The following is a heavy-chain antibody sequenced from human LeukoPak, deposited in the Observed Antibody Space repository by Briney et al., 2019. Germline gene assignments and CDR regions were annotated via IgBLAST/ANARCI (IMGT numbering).Heavy chain of an antibody. J-gene: IGHJ5*02. D-gene: IGHD3-10*01. CDR2: ISAYNGNT. V-gene: IGHV1-18*01. CDR3: ARAGGRYYGSGTPSWFDP. Sequence: ASVKVSCKASGGTFSSYAISWARQAPGQGLEWMGWISAYNGNTNYAQKLQGRVTMTTDTSTSTAYMELRSLRSDDTAVYYCARAGGRYYGSGTPSWFDPWGQGTLVTVSS. CDR1: GGTFSSYA.